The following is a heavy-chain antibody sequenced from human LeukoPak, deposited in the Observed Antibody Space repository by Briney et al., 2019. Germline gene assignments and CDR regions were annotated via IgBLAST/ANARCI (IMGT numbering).Heavy chain of an antibody. V-gene: IGHV1-69*13. CDR1: GGTFSSYA. D-gene: IGHD3-22*01. CDR3: ARPYYYDSSGSLNGFDY. J-gene: IGHJ4*02. CDR2: IIPIFGTA. Sequence: SVTVSCKASGGTFSSYAISWVRQAPGQGLEWMGGIIPIFGTANYAQKFQGRVTITADESTSTAYMELSSLRSEDTAVYYCARPYYYDSSGSLNGFDYWGQGTLVTVSS.